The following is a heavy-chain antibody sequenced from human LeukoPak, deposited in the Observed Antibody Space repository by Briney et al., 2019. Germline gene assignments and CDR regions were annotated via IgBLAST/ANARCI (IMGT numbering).Heavy chain of an antibody. CDR3: ASITMVRGVSSYYYYMDV. V-gene: IGHV4-61*02. J-gene: IGHJ6*03. CDR2: IYTSGST. D-gene: IGHD3-10*01. CDR1: GGSISSGSYY. Sequence: SQTLSLTCTVSGGSISSGSYYWSWIRQPAGKGLEWTGRIYTSGSTNYNPSLKSRVTISVDTSKNQFSLKLSSVTAADTAVYYCASITMVRGVSSYYYYMDVWGKGTTVTVSS.